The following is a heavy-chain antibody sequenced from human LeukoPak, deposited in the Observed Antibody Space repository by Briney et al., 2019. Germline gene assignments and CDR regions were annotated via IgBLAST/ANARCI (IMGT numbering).Heavy chain of an antibody. Sequence: GGSLRLSCAASGFTVSSNYMSWVRQAPGKGLEWVSVIYSGGSTYYADSVKGRFTISRDNSKNTLYLQMNSLRAEDTAVYYCAKRGYDILGAYYYYMDVWGKGTTVTISS. V-gene: IGHV3-53*01. CDR2: IYSGGST. D-gene: IGHD3-9*01. J-gene: IGHJ6*03. CDR1: GFTVSSNY. CDR3: AKRGYDILGAYYYYMDV.